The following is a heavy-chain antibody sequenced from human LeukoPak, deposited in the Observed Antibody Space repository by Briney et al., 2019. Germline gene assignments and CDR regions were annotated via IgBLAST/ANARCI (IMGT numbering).Heavy chain of an antibody. J-gene: IGHJ4*02. CDR2: IIPIFGTA. D-gene: IGHD3-22*01. V-gene: IGHV1-69*13. CDR1: GGTFSSYA. CDR3: ATYTYYYDSSGP. Sequence: SVKVSCKASGGTFSSYAISWVRQAPGQGLEWMGGIIPIFGTANHAQKFQGRVTITADESTSTAYMELSSLRSEDTAVYYCATYTYYYDSSGPWGQGTLVTVSS.